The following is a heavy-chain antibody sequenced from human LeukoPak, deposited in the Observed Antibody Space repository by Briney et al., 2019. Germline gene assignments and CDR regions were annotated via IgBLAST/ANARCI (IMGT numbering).Heavy chain of an antibody. D-gene: IGHD1-26*01. Sequence: SETLSLTCAVYGGSFSGYYWSWIRQPPGKGLEWIGEINHSGSTNYNPSLKSRVTISVDTSKNQFSLKLSSVTAADTAVYYCARHLGGSYYKSWFDPWGQRTLVTVSS. CDR1: GGSFSGYY. CDR2: INHSGST. J-gene: IGHJ5*02. V-gene: IGHV4-34*01. CDR3: ARHLGGSYYKSWFDP.